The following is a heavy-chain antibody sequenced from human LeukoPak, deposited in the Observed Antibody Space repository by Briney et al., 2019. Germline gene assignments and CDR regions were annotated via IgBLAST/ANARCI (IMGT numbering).Heavy chain of an antibody. Sequence: PGGSLRLSCAASGFTFSSYAMSWVRQAPGKGLEWVSAISGSGGSTYYADSVKGRLTISRDNSKNTLYLQMNSLRAEDTAVYYCAKDTRLPPGAFDIWGQGTMVTVSS. D-gene: IGHD2-15*01. J-gene: IGHJ3*02. CDR1: GFTFSSYA. CDR3: AKDTRLPPGAFDI. CDR2: ISGSGGST. V-gene: IGHV3-23*01.